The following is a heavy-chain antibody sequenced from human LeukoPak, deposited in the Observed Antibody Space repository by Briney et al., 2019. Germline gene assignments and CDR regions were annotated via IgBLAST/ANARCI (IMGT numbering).Heavy chain of an antibody. D-gene: IGHD3-3*01. J-gene: IGHJ3*02. CDR1: GFTFSSYA. CDR3: AKDITIFGVVDHDAFDI. Sequence: GGSLRLSCAASGFTFSSYAMSWVRQAPGKGLEWVSAISGSGGSAYYADSVKGRFTISRDNSKNTLYLQMNSLRAEDTAVYYCAKDITIFGVVDHDAFDIWGQGTMVTVSS. V-gene: IGHV3-23*01. CDR2: ISGSGGSA.